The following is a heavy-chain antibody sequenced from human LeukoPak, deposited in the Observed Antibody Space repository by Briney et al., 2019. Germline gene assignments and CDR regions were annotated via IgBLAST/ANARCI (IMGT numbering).Heavy chain of an antibody. CDR3: ARGPGYYDSSGLIH. D-gene: IGHD3-22*01. CDR1: GGSFSGYY. V-gene: IGHV4-34*01. J-gene: IGHJ4*02. Sequence: MASETLSLTCAVSGGSFSGYYWSWIRQPPGKGLEWIGEINHSGSTNYNPSLKSRVTISVDTSKNQFSLKLSSVTAADTAVYYCARGPGYYDSSGLIHWGQGTLVTVSS. CDR2: INHSGST.